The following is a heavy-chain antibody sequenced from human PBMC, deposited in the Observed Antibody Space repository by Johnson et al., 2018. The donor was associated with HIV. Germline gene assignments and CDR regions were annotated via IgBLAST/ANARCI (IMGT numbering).Heavy chain of an antibody. D-gene: IGHD6-6*01. V-gene: IGHV3-48*04. CDR3: ARSYSSSSHDAFDI. Sequence: VQLVESGGGLVQPGGSLRLSCAASGFTVSSNYMSWVRQAPGKGLEWVSGISWNSGRIGYADSVKGRFTISRDNAKNSLYLQMNSLRAEASAVYYCARSYSSSSHDAFDIWGQGTMVTVSS. CDR1: GFTVSSNY. CDR2: ISWNSGRI. J-gene: IGHJ3*02.